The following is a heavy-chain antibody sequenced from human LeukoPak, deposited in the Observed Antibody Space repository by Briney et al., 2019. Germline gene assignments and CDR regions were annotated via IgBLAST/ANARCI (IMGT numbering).Heavy chain of an antibody. Sequence: SETLSLTCTVSGGSISSSSYYWSWIRQPPGKGLEWIGYIYYSGSTNYNPSLKSRVTISVDTSKNQFSLKLSSVTAADTAVYYCARANGSGRLFNWFDPWGQGTLVTVSS. CDR2: IYYSGST. CDR1: GGSISSSSYY. CDR3: ARANGSGRLFNWFDP. D-gene: IGHD3-10*01. J-gene: IGHJ5*02. V-gene: IGHV4-61*01.